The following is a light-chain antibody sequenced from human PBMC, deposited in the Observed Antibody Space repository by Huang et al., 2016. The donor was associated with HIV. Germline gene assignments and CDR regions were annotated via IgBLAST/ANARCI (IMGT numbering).Light chain of an antibody. CDR3: QQYYDWPPLT. Sequence: EIVMTQSPATLSVSPGGRATLSCRASQNIVSSLAWYQQKPGQTPRLLIYGVSTRAAGIPTKFNGSGSETEFTLTISSLQSEDFAVYYCQQYYDWPPLTFGGGTKVEIK. J-gene: IGKJ4*01. V-gene: IGKV3-15*01. CDR1: QNIVSS. CDR2: GVS.